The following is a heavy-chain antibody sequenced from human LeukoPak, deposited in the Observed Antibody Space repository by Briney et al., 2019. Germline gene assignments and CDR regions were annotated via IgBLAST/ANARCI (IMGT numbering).Heavy chain of an antibody. J-gene: IGHJ6*02. D-gene: IGHD3-10*01. CDR1: GFTFSSYG. Sequence: PGGSLRLSCAASGFTFSSYGMYWVRQAPGKGLEWVGFIRYDGSNKYYADSVKGRFTISRDNAKNTLYLQMNSLRAEDTAVYYCARGFREDDHYYHAMDVWGRGTTVTVSS. V-gene: IGHV3-30*02. CDR3: ARGFREDDHYYHAMDV. CDR2: IRYDGSNK.